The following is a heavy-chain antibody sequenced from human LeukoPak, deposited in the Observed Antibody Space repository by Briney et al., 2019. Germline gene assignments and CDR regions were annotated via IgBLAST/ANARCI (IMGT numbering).Heavy chain of an antibody. CDR1: GFTFSSYG. Sequence: GGSLRLSCAASGFTFSSYGMHWVRQAPGKGLEWVAFIRSDGSNKYYADSVKGRFTISRDNSKNTVYLQINSLRAEDTAVYYCVRDGYGSGKGFFDYWARERWSPSPQ. CDR3: VRDGYGSGKGFFDY. D-gene: IGHD3-10*01. J-gene: IGHJ4*02. V-gene: IGHV3-30*02. CDR2: IRSDGSNK.